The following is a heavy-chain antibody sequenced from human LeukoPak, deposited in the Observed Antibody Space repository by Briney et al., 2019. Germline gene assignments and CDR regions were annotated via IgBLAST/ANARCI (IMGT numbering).Heavy chain of an antibody. D-gene: IGHD2-15*01. Sequence: GGSLRLSCAASGFTFSSYGMHWVRQAPGKGLEWVAVISYDGSNKYYADSVKGRFTISRDNSKNTLYLQMNSLRAEDTAVYYCARAEIVVVAAMDVWGQGTTVTVSS. CDR1: GFTFSSYG. V-gene: IGHV3-30*03. J-gene: IGHJ6*02. CDR3: ARAEIVVVAAMDV. CDR2: ISYDGSNK.